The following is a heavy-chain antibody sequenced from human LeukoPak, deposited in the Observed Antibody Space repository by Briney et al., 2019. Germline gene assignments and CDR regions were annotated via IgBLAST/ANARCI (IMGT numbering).Heavy chain of an antibody. V-gene: IGHV1-8*01. J-gene: IGHJ3*02. D-gene: IGHD3-3*02. Sequence: ASVKVSCKASGYTSTSPDINWVRQAAGRGLEWLGWMNPRDNTGYAQKFQGRVTLTRDKSINTAYMELSSLRSEDTAVYYCARYTQHYGFDIWGQGTMVTVSA. CDR1: GYTSTSPD. CDR2: MNPRDNT. CDR3: ARYTQHYGFDI.